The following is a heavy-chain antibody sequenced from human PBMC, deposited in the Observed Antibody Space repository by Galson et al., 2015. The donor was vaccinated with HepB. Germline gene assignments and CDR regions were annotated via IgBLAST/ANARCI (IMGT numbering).Heavy chain of an antibody. CDR2: ISSDTIHM. D-gene: IGHD4-23*01. J-gene: IGHJ4*02. V-gene: IGHV3-21*01. CDR3: ARDSFGGNSYDIDY. CDR1: GFSFSTYN. Sequence: SLRLSCAASGFSFSTYNMNWVRQAPGKGLEWVSSISSDTIHMYYADSVRGRFTISRDNAKESLYLQMNSLRAEDTAVYYCARDSFGGNSYDIDYWGQGILVTVSS.